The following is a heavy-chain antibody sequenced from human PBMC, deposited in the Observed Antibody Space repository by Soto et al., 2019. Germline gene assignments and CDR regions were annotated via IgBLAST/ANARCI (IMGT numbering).Heavy chain of an antibody. V-gene: IGHV4-34*01. CDR2: INHSGRT. CDR1: GGSFSGYC. CDR3: ARCRKYYDFWSGYSHPRYYFNY. Sequence: SGALSLTCAVYGGSFSGYCWGWVRQPPGEGLEWVGEINHSGRTNYNPSLQRRVTISVDTSKSQCALKLSSVTAADTAVYCCARCRKYYDFWSGYSHPRYYFNYWGQGTLVTVS. J-gene: IGHJ4*02. D-gene: IGHD3-3*01.